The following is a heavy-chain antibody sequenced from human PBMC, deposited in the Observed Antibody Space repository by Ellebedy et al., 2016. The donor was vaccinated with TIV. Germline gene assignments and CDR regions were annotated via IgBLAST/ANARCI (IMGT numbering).Heavy chain of an antibody. J-gene: IGHJ4*02. CDR3: ARLGREYYDFWSDYYTD. Sequence: GESLKISCKGSRYIFTNYWISWVRQMPGKGLEWMGRIDPSDSYTNYSPSFQGHVTISADKSISTAYLQWSSLKASDTAMYYCARLGREYYDFWSDYYTDWGQGTPVTVSS. V-gene: IGHV5-10-1*01. CDR2: IDPSDSYT. CDR1: RYIFTNYW. D-gene: IGHD3-3*01.